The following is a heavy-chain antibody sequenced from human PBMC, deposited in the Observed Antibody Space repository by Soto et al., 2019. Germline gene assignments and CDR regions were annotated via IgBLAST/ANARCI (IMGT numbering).Heavy chain of an antibody. CDR3: ARRVCYDFWSGYYTVYFDY. CDR2: IYYSGST. CDR1: GGSVSSGSYY. Sequence: PSETLSLTCTVSGGSVSSGSYYWSWIRQPPGKGLEWIGYIYYSGSTNYNPSLKSRVTISVDTSKNQFSLKLSSVTAADTAVYYCARRVCYDFWSGYYTVYFDYWGQGTLVTVSS. J-gene: IGHJ4*02. V-gene: IGHV4-61*01. D-gene: IGHD3-3*01.